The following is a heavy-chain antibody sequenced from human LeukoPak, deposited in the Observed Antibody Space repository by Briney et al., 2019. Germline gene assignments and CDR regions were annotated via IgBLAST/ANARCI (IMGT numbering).Heavy chain of an antibody. D-gene: IGHD3-10*01. CDR2: FDPEDGET. Sequence: ASVKVSCKVSGYTLTELSMHWARQAPGKGLEWMGGFDPEDGETIYAQKFQGRVTMTEDTSTDTAYMELSSLRSEDTAAYYCTLLWFGELNIHWFDPWGQGTLVTVSS. J-gene: IGHJ5*02. CDR3: TLLWFGELNIHWFDP. V-gene: IGHV1-24*01. CDR1: GYTLTELS.